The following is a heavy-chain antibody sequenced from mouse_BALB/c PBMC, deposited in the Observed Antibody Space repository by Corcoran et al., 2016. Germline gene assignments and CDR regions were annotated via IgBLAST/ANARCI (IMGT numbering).Heavy chain of an antibody. CDR1: RYSFTGYT. J-gene: IGHJ4*01. CDR3: AVGMDY. Sequence: EVQLQQSGPELVKHGASMKISYKASRYSFTGYTMNWVKQSNGKNLKWIGLINPYNGGTSYNQKFKGKATLKVDKSSSTAYMELLSLTSEDSAVYWCAVGMDYWGQGTSVTVSS. CDR2: INPYNGGT. D-gene: IGHD3-3*01. V-gene: IGHV1-26*01.